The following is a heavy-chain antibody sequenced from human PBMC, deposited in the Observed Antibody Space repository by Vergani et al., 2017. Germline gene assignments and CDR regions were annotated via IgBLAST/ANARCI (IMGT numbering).Heavy chain of an antibody. CDR3: ARAAYYDSSGYHYYFDY. D-gene: IGHD3-22*01. J-gene: IGHJ4*02. CDR2: IYHSGST. V-gene: IGHV4-4*02. Sequence: QVQLQESGPGLVKPSGTLSLTCAVSGGSISSSNWWSWVRQPPGKGLDWIGEIYHSGSTNYNPSLKSRVTISVDKSKNQFSLKLSSVTAADTAVYYCARAAYYDSSGYHYYFDYWGQGTLVTVSS. CDR1: GGSISSSNW.